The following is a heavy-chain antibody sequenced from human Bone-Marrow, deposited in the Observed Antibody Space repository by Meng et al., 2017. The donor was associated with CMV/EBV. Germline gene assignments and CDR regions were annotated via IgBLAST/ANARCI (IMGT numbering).Heavy chain of an antibody. D-gene: IGHD3-3*01. V-gene: IGHV3-33*06. CDR3: AKDGSPPYYDFWSGYSGNWFDP. CDR2: IWYDGSNK. Sequence: GGSLRLSCAASGFTFSSYGMHWVRQAPGKGLEWVAVIWYDGSNKYYADSVKGRFTISRDNSKNTLYLQMNSLRAEDTAVYYCAKDGSPPYYDFWSGYSGNWFDPCGQGTLVTVSS. J-gene: IGHJ5*02. CDR1: GFTFSSYG.